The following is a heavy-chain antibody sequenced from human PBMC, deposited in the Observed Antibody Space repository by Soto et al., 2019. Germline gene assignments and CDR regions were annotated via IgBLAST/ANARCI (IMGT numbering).Heavy chain of an antibody. CDR1: GYTFTSYY. V-gene: IGHV1-46*01. D-gene: IGHD6-19*01. CDR3: ATLAVAGYHYFDY. CDR2: INPSGGST. Sequence: GPSVKVSCKASGYTFTSYYMHWVRQAPGQGLEWMGIINPSGGSTSYAQKFQGRVTMTRDTSTSTVYMELSSLRSEDTAVYYCATLAVAGYHYFDYWGQGTLVTVSS. J-gene: IGHJ4*02.